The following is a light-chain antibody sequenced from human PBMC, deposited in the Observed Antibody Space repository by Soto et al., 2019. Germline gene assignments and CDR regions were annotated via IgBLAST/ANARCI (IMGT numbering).Light chain of an antibody. CDR2: EVN. Sequence: QSALTQPASVSGSPGQSITISCTGTSSDVGSYNLVSWYQQYPGKAPKSVIYEVNKRPSGVSNRFSGSKSGNTASLTISGLQAEDEAEYYCCSYATSSTWVFGGGTQLTVL. V-gene: IGLV2-23*02. CDR1: SSDVGSYNL. J-gene: IGLJ3*02. CDR3: CSYATSSTWV.